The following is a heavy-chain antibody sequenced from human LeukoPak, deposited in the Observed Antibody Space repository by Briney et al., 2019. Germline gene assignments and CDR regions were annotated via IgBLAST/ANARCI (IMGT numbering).Heavy chain of an antibody. CDR2: IKSKTYGGST. Sequence: PGRSLRLSCAASGFTFSSYAMHWVRQAPGKGLEWVGFIKSKTYGGSTEYAASVKGRFTISRDDSKGIAFLQMNSLTTEDTAVYYCSRGGRRDYDSSSYYPYFDFWGQGTLVTVSS. V-gene: IGHV3-49*04. CDR1: GFTFSSYA. CDR3: SRGGRRDYDSSSYYPYFDF. J-gene: IGHJ4*02. D-gene: IGHD3-22*01.